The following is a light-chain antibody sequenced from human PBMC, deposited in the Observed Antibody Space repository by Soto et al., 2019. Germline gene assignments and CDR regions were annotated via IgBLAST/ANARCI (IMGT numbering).Light chain of an antibody. V-gene: IGKV4-1*01. CDR2: WAT. J-gene: IGKJ1*01. CDR1: QSILHSSNNKNY. CDR3: QQYFRPPQT. Sequence: DIVMTQSPDSLAVSLGERATINCKSSQSILHSSNNKNYLAWYRQTPGQPPKVLIYWATTRESGVPERFSSSGSGTDFTLTISSLQAEDVAIYYCQQYFRPPQTFGQGTTVEIK.